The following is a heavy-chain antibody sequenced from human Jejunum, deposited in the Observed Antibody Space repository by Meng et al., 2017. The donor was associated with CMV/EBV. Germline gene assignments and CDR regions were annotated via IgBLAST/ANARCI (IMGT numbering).Heavy chain of an antibody. Sequence: AMTWVRQAPGRGLEWVSTICGSGDNTYYADSVKGRFTISRDTSKNTLYLQMNSLKADDTAVYYCALNLRGDLYFDLWSGFYGMDVWGQGTTVTVSS. V-gene: IGHV3-23*01. CDR3: ALNLRGDLYFDLWSGFYGMDV. J-gene: IGHJ6*02. CDR1: A. CDR2: ICGSGDNT. D-gene: IGHD3-3*01.